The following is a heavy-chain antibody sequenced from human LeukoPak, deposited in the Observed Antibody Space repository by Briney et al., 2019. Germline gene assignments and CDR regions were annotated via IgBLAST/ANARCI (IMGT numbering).Heavy chain of an antibody. J-gene: IGHJ3*02. V-gene: IGHV4-61*08. Sequence: SETLSLTCTVSGGSISSSGYYWTWIRQLPGKGLEWIGYIYYSGSTNYNPSLKSRVTISVDTSKNQFSLKLSSVTAADTAVYYCARLGTTDDAFDIWGQGTMVTVSS. CDR1: GGSISSSGYY. CDR3: ARLGTTDDAFDI. CDR2: IYYSGST. D-gene: IGHD4-17*01.